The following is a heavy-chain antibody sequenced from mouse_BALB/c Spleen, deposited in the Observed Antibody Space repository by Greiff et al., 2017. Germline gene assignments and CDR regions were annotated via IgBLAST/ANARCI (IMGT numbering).Heavy chain of an antibody. CDR2: IYPGSGST. Sequence: QVQLQQPGAELVKPGTSVKLSCKASGYNFTSYWINWVKLRPGQGLEWIGDIYPGSGSTNYNEKFKSKATLTVDTSSSTAYMQLSSLTSEDSAVYYCTRRSSGWFAYWGQGTLVTVSA. J-gene: IGHJ3*01. V-gene: IGHV1-55*01. CDR1: GYNFTSYW. D-gene: IGHD3-1*01. CDR3: TRRSSGWFAY.